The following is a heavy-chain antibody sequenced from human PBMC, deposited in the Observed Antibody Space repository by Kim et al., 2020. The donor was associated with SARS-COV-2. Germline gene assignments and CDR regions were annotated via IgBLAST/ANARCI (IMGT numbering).Heavy chain of an antibody. V-gene: IGHV3-23*01. CDR3: AAGACSGGSCEYYYGLDV. D-gene: IGHD2-15*01. CDR1: GFTFSSHA. Sequence: GGSLRLSCAGSGFTFSSHAMTWVRQTPGNGLEWVSAISGDGDTTFYADSVMGRFTITRDNSKNTLYLQMNSLRAEDSAVYYCAAGACSGGSCEYYYGLDVWGQGTTVTVSS. J-gene: IGHJ6*02. CDR2: ISGDGDTT.